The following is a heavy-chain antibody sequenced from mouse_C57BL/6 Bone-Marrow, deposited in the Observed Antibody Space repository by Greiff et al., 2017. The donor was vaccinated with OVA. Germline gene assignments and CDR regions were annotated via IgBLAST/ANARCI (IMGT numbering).Heavy chain of an antibody. Sequence: QVQLQQSGAELARPGASVKLSCKASGYTFTSYGISWVKQRTGQGLEWIGEIYPRSGNTYYNEKFKGKATLTADKSSSTAYMELRSLTSEDSAVDFCARYHYGKPGFAYWGQGTLVTVSA. D-gene: IGHD1-1*01. CDR3: ARYHYGKPGFAY. CDR1: GYTFTSYG. V-gene: IGHV1-81*01. CDR2: IYPRSGNT. J-gene: IGHJ3*01.